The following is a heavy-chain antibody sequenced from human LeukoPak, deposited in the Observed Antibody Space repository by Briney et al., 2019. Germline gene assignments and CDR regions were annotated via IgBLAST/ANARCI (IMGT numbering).Heavy chain of an antibody. CDR1: GGSISTYY. J-gene: IGHJ1*01. Sequence: PSETLSLTCTVSGGSISTYYCNWIRQPPGKGLEWIGYIYHSGSTNYNPSLQSRVTISVDTSKNQFSLNLNSVTAADTAVYYCARGGAARLHFQNWGQGTLVTVSS. V-gene: IGHV4-59*01. D-gene: IGHD6-6*01. CDR2: IYHSGST. CDR3: ARGGAARLHFQN.